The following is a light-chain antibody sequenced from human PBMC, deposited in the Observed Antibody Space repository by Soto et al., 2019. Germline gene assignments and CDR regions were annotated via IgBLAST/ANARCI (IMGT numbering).Light chain of an antibody. CDR3: SSSAATSTLV. J-gene: IGLJ3*02. V-gene: IGLV2-14*01. CDR2: EVS. CDR1: TTDIGSYNF. Sequence: QTVLTQPASVSGSPGQSITMSCTGSTTDIGSYNFVSWYQQHAGKAPNLVLYEVSNRPSGVSSRFSGSKSGNSASLTISGLQPEVDAHYFCSSSAATSTLVFGGGTKLTVL.